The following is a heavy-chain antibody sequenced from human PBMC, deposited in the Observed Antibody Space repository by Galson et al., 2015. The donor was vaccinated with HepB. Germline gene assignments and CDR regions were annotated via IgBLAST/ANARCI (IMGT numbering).Heavy chain of an antibody. CDR1: GFTFRNYA. CDR3: AKGNSGSRYSAMDV. J-gene: IGHJ6*02. Sequence: SLRLSCAASGFTFRNYAMNWVRQAPGKGLEWVSVVSDTGGDTYYADSVKGRFTISRDDSNNTLFLQMNSRRAEDTAIYYCAKGNSGSRYSAMDVWGQGTTVTVSS. CDR2: VSDTGGDT. D-gene: IGHD1-26*01. V-gene: IGHV3-23*01.